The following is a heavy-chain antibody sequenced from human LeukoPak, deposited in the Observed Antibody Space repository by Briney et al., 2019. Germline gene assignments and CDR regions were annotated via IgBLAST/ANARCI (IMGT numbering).Heavy chain of an antibody. CDR3: ARDPGYSSGWWDY. J-gene: IGHJ4*02. CDR2: ISSSSSYI. Sequence: GGSLRLSCAASGFTFSSYSMTWVRQAPGKGLEWVSSISSSSSYIYYADSVKGRFTISRDNAKNSLYLQMNSLRAEDTAVYYCARDPGYSSGWWDYWGQGTLVTVSS. V-gene: IGHV3-21*01. D-gene: IGHD6-19*01. CDR1: GFTFSSYS.